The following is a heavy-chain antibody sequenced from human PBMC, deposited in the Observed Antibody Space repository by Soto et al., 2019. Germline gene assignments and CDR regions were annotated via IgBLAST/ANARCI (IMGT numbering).Heavy chain of an antibody. V-gene: IGHV1-69*13. CDR1: GGTFSSYA. D-gene: IGHD3-22*01. CDR2: LIPIFRTA. CDR3: ARGGGYYLNWFDP. Sequence: GASVKVSCKASGGTFSSYATSWVRPAPVQGLEWMGGLIPIFRTANYAQKFQGRVTITADEYTSTAYMELSSLRSEDTAVYYCARGGGYYLNWFDPLGQGSLVTVSS. J-gene: IGHJ5*02.